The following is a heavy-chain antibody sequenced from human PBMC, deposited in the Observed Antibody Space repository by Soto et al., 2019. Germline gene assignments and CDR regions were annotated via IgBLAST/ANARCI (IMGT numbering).Heavy chain of an antibody. CDR1: GFSLSNYA. CDR3: ARGGPEGYCSTASCHFGMDV. V-gene: IGHV3-30-3*01. D-gene: IGHD2-2*01. CDR2: ISYDGNNK. J-gene: IGHJ6*02. Sequence: QVQVVESGGGVVQPGRSLRLSCAASGFSLSNYAIHWVRQAPGKGLEWVAMISYDGNNKFYAESVKGRFTISRDNSENTMYLQMSSLRTEDTSVYFCARGGPEGYCSTASCHFGMDVWGPGTTVTVSS.